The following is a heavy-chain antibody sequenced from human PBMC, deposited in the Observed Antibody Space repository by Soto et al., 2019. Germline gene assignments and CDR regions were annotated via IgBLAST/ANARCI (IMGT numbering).Heavy chain of an antibody. D-gene: IGHD3-22*01. Sequence: QVQLVQSGAEVKKPGASVKVSCKASGYTFTSYGISWVRQAPGQGLEWMGWISAYNGNTNYAQKLQGRVTMTTDTSTSTAYMELRSLRSDDTAVYYCASDILRSNYYASSYYGMAVWGQGTTVTVSS. J-gene: IGHJ6*02. CDR3: ASDILRSNYYASSYYGMAV. CDR1: GYTFTSYG. V-gene: IGHV1-18*01. CDR2: ISAYNGNT.